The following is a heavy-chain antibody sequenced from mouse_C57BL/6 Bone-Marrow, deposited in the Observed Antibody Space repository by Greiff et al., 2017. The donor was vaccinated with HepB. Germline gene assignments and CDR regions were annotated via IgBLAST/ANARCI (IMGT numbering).Heavy chain of an antibody. V-gene: IGHV7-1*01. J-gene: IGHJ4*01. CDR3: ARDAHYDGSSYGYAMDY. CDR2: SRNKANDYTT. D-gene: IGHD1-1*01. CDR1: GFTFSDFY. Sequence: DVKLVESGGGLVQSGRSLRLSCATSGFTFSDFYMEWVRQAPGKGLEWIAASRNKANDYTTEYSASVKGRFIVSRDTSQSSLYLQMNALRAEDTAIYYCARDAHYDGSSYGYAMDYWGQGTSVTVSS.